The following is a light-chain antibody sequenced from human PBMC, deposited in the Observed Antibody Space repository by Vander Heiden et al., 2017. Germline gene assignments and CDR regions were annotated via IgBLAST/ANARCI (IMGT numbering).Light chain of an antibody. CDR2: GAS. CDR1: QIVSSSY. J-gene: IGKJ2*01. Sequence: EIVLTQSPGTLSLSPGERATLSCRASQIVSSSYLAWYQQKPGQAPRLLIYGASSRATGIPDRFSGSGSGTDFTLTISRLEPEDFAVYYCQQDGSSPYTFGQGTKLXIK. CDR3: QQDGSSPYT. V-gene: IGKV3-20*01.